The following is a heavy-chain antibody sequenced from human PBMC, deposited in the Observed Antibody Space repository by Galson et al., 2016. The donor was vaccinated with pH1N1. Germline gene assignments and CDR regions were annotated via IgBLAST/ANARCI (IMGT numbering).Heavy chain of an antibody. CDR1: GGSITSDSDF. Sequence: TLSLTCTVSGGSITSDSDFWTWIRQPAGKGLEWIGRVSGTGSTNYNPSLKSRVTISIDTSKSQFSLKMAFVTAADTAVYYCAGETLGVAGPDHWGQGTLVTVSS. V-gene: IGHV4-61*02. D-gene: IGHD6-19*01. J-gene: IGHJ4*02. CDR2: VSGTGST. CDR3: AGETLGVAGPDH.